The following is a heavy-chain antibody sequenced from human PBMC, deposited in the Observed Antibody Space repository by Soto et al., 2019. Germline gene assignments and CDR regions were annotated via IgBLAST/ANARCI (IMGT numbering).Heavy chain of an antibody. CDR3: ARGRITFGGVIGHFDS. J-gene: IGHJ4*02. V-gene: IGHV3-30-3*01. CDR1: GFIFITYA. D-gene: IGHD3-16*02. CDR2: ISYDGSDK. Sequence: GSLRLSCAASGFIFITYAMNCFLESPVRVLEWVAVISYDGSDKYYADSVKGRFSISRDNSKKTLYLQLNSLTADDRAVYFCARGRITFGGVIGHFDSWGQGTLVTVSS.